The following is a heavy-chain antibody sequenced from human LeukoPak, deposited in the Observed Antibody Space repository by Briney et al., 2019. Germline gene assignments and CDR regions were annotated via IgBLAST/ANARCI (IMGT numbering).Heavy chain of an antibody. D-gene: IGHD2-2*01. J-gene: IGHJ5*01. V-gene: IGHV4-4*07. CDR3: ARGYRSTTHCHFDS. Sequence: SETLSLTCSVSGQSSTTYRWSWLRQSAAKGLEWMGRIDEDGSTTYSPSLRSRVTVSADTSKNQVSLKLKFMTAADTAVYFCARGYRSTTHCHFDSWGRGSLVTVSS. CDR2: IDEDGST. CDR1: GQSSTTYR.